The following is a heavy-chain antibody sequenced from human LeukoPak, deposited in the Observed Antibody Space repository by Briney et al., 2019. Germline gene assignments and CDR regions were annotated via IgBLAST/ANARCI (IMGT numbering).Heavy chain of an antibody. CDR1: GFTFSSYA. D-gene: IGHD3-10*01. V-gene: IGHV3-30*01. CDR3: ARDLYGSGSEGDYFDY. CDR2: ISYDGSNK. Sequence: GGSLRLSCAASGFTFSSYAMHWVRQAPGKGLEWVAVISYDGSNKYYADSVKGRFTISRDNSKNTPYLQMNSLRAEDTAVYYCARDLYGSGSEGDYFDYWGQGTLVTVSS. J-gene: IGHJ4*02.